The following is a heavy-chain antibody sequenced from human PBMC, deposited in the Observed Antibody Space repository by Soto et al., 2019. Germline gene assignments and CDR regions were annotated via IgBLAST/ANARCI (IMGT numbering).Heavy chain of an antibody. CDR2: ISYDGSNK. J-gene: IGHJ6*02. V-gene: IGHV3-30*18. D-gene: IGHD3-10*01. CDR1: GFTFSSYG. CDR3: AKESRLLWFVELYPGPYYYYYGMDV. Sequence: PGESLRLSCAASGFTFSSYGMHWVRQAPGKGLEWVAVISYDGSNKYYADSVKGRFTISRDNSKNTLYLQMNSLRAEDTAVYYCAKESRLLWFVELYPGPYYYYYGMDVWGQGTTVTVSS.